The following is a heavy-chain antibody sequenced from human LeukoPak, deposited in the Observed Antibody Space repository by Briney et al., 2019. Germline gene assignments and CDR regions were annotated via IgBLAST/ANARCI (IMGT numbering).Heavy chain of an antibody. J-gene: IGHJ4*02. CDR3: ARDQRDYYDSSDFDY. Sequence: GGSLRLSCAVSGFTYSSYDMHWVRQATGRGLEWVSGIGTDGDTYYAGSVKGRFNISRENAKNSLYLQMNSLRGGDTAVYYCARDQRDYYDSSDFDYWGQGTLVTVSS. V-gene: IGHV3-13*01. CDR2: IGTDGDT. CDR1: GFTYSSYD. D-gene: IGHD3-22*01.